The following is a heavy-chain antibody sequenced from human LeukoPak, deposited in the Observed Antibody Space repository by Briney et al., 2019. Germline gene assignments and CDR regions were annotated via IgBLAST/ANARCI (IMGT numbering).Heavy chain of an antibody. CDR2: INHSGST. J-gene: IGHJ4*02. CDR1: GGSISSSSYY. V-gene: IGHV4-39*07. Sequence: SETLSLTCTVSGGSISSSSYYWSWIRQPPGKGLEWIGEINHSGSTNYNPSLKSRVTISVDTSKNQFSLKLSSVTAADTAVYYCARAKDYDILTGHFDYWGQGTLVTVSS. CDR3: ARAKDYDILTGHFDY. D-gene: IGHD3-9*01.